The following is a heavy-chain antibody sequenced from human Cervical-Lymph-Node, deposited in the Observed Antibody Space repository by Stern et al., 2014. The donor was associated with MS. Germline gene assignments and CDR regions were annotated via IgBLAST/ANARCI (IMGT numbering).Heavy chain of an antibody. J-gene: IGHJ4*02. V-gene: IGHV4-4*02. CDR2: VFLSGST. CDR3: ARRASGYYFDS. Sequence: QVQLQESGPGLVKPSGTLSLTCAVSGGSITSSHWWSWVRQPPGKGLEWIGKVFLSGSTNYNSSLKSRVSVSLDKSKKQFSLTLNSVTAADTAVYYCARRASGYYFDSWGQGTLVTVSS. D-gene: IGHD3-10*01. CDR1: GGSITSSHW.